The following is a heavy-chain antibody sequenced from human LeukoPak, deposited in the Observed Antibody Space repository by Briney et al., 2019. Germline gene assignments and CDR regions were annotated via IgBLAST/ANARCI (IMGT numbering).Heavy chain of an antibody. J-gene: IGHJ4*02. CDR1: GYSFTNYW. CDR3: ARRGSGWYVHY. CDR2: IYPGDFDT. D-gene: IGHD6-19*01. V-gene: IGHV5-51*01. Sequence: GESLKISCTGSGYSFTNYWIGWVRQMPGKGLEWMGIIYPGDFDTRYSPSFQGQVSISVDKSINTAYLQRSSLKASDTAMYFCARRGSGWYVHYWGQGTLVTVSS.